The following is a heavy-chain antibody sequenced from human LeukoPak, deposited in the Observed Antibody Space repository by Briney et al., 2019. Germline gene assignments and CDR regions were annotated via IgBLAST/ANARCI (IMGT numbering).Heavy chain of an antibody. V-gene: IGHV3-7*01. Sequence: GGSLRLSCAASGFTFSSYWMSWVRQAPGKGLEWVANIKQDGSEKYYVDSVKGRFTISRDNAKNSLYLQMNSLRADDTVVYYCARVRGAGLQYYYMDVWGKGTTVTVSS. J-gene: IGHJ6*03. CDR1: GFTFSSYW. CDR2: IKQDGSEK. CDR3: ARVRGAGLQYYYMDV. D-gene: IGHD1-26*01.